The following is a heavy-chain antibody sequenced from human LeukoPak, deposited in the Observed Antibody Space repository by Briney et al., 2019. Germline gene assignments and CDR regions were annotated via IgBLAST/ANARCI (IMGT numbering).Heavy chain of an antibody. D-gene: IGHD6-19*01. CDR1: GGSISSSSYY. V-gene: IGHV4-39*07. CDR2: INYSGST. CDR3: ARIAVAGIDY. Sequence: SETLSLTCTVSGGSISSSSYYWGWIRQPPGKGLEWIGSINYSGSTYYNPSLKSRVTISVDTSKNQFSLKLSSVTAADTAVYYCARIAVAGIDYWGQGTLVTVSS. J-gene: IGHJ4*02.